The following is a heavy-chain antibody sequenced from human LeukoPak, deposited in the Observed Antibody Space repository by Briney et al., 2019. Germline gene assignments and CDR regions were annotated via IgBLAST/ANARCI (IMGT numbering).Heavy chain of an antibody. J-gene: IGHJ4*02. CDR1: RNTFTNYW. Sequence: RGESLKISCKGSRNTFTNYWIGWVRQLPGKGLEWMGIIFPGDSETRYSPSFQGQVTMSVDKSTSTAYLQWASLKASDTAIYFCARLSTRLLDHWGQGTRVTVSS. V-gene: IGHV5-51*01. CDR2: IFPGDSET. D-gene: IGHD3-3*01. CDR3: ARLSTRLLDH.